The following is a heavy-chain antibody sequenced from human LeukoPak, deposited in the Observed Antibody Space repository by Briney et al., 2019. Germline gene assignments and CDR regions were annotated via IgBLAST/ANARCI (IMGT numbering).Heavy chain of an antibody. V-gene: IGHV4-39*07. Sequence: SETLSLTCTVSGGSISSSSYYWGWIRQPPGKGLEWIGEINHSGSTNYNPSLKSRVTISVDTSKNQFSLKLSSVTAADTAVYYCARVRYYYDSSGYHYFDYWGQGTLVTVSS. CDR1: GGSISSSSYY. D-gene: IGHD3-22*01. J-gene: IGHJ4*02. CDR3: ARVRYYYDSSGYHYFDY. CDR2: INHSGST.